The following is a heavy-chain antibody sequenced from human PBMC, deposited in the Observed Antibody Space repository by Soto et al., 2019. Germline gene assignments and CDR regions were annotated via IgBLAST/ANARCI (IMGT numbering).Heavy chain of an antibody. V-gene: IGHV3-48*04. CDR1: GFTLSRYS. J-gene: IGHJ4*02. CDR3: TRGGSLYDRTKGDY. Sequence: PGGSLRLSCVASGFTLSRYSMNWVRQAPGKGLEWLAYIDSGSNTLYYADSVKGRFIISRDNAKNSLFLQMNSLRVEDTAVYSCTRGGSLYDRTKGDYWGPGTQVTVSS. CDR2: IDSGSNTL. D-gene: IGHD3-16*01.